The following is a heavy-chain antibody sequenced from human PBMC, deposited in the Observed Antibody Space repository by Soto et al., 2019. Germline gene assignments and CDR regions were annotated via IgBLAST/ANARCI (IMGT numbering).Heavy chain of an antibody. CDR2: IRTKTNSYAT. D-gene: IGHD4-17*01. V-gene: IGHV3-73*01. Sequence: EVQLVESGGGLVQPGGSLKLSCAASGFAFSGSGIHWVRQASGKGLEWVGHIRTKTNSYATEYAPSLRGRFTISRDDSKNTAYLQMASLKTEDTAVYYCMETLTPMDVWGQGTTVTVSS. CDR3: METLTPMDV. CDR1: GFAFSGSG. J-gene: IGHJ6*02.